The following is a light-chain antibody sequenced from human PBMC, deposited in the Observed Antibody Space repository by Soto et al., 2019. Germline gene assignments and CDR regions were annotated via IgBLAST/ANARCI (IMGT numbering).Light chain of an antibody. CDR3: QQSDSTPYT. J-gene: IGKJ2*01. Sequence: DIQMTQSPSSLSASVGYRVTITCRASQTISTYLNWYQQKPGKAPRLLIYDASSLLSGVPSRFSGSGSGTDFTLTIDSLQHEDFSTYYCQQSDSTPYTFGQGTKVDIK. V-gene: IGKV1-39*01. CDR2: DAS. CDR1: QTISTY.